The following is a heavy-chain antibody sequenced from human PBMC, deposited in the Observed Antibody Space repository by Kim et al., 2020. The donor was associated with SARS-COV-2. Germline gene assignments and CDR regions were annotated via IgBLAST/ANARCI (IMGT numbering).Heavy chain of an antibody. CDR3: ARDPTVAGAYNWFDP. CDR1: GYTFTSYA. D-gene: IGHD6-19*01. Sequence: ASVKVSCKASGYTFTSYAMHWVRQAPGQRLEWMGWINAGNGNTKYSQKFQGRVTITRDTSASTAYMELSSLRSEDTAVYYCARDPTVAGAYNWFDPWGQGTLVTVSS. CDR2: INAGNGNT. J-gene: IGHJ5*02. V-gene: IGHV1-3*01.